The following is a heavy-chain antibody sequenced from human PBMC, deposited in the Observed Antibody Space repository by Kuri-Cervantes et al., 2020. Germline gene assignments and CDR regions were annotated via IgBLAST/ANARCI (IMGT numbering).Heavy chain of an antibody. D-gene: IGHD5-12*01. Sequence: GGSLRLSCAASGFSFSNYWIHWVRQAPGKGLVWVSRINSDGSSTNYADSVKGRFTISRDNAKNTVYLQMNSLRAEDTAVFFCAGLRANSNRAFDIWGQGTMVTVSS. J-gene: IGHJ3*02. V-gene: IGHV3-74*01. CDR3: AGLRANSNRAFDI. CDR1: GFSFSNYW. CDR2: INSDGSST.